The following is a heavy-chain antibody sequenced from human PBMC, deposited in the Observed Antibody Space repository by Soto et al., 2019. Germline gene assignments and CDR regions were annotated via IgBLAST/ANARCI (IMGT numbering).Heavy chain of an antibody. D-gene: IGHD3-9*01. Sequence: GGSLRLSCAASGFTFSSYAMSWVRQAPGKGLEWVSAISGSGGSTYYADSVKGRFTISRDNSKNTLYLQMNSLRAEDTAVYYCAKRVLRYFDWSTDAFDIWGQGTMVTVS. CDR1: GFTFSSYA. J-gene: IGHJ3*02. V-gene: IGHV3-23*01. CDR3: AKRVLRYFDWSTDAFDI. CDR2: ISGSGGST.